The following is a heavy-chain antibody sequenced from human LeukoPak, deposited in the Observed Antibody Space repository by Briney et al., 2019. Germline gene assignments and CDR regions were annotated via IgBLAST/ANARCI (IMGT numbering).Heavy chain of an antibody. Sequence: ASVKVSCKASGYTFTSYGISWVRQAPGQGLEWMGWISAYNGNTNYAQKLQGRVTMATDTSTSTAYMELRSLRSDDTAVYYCARDPLVVVAATYYYYYGMDVWGQGTTVTVSS. J-gene: IGHJ6*02. V-gene: IGHV1-18*01. CDR1: GYTFTSYG. CDR3: ARDPLVVVAATYYYYYGMDV. CDR2: ISAYNGNT. D-gene: IGHD2-15*01.